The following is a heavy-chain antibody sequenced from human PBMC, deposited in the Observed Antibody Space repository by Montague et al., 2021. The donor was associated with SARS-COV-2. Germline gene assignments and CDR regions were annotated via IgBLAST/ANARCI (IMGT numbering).Heavy chain of an antibody. D-gene: IGHD3-22*01. V-gene: IGHV3-9*01. CDR2: ISWNGATI. CDR1: GFRFEDNS. J-gene: IGHJ4*02. CDR3: VKGSIMTIVVGRWAYFDY. Sequence: SLRLSCAASGFRFEDNSMHWVRQTPGKGLEWVSGISWNGATIGYADSVKGRFTTSRDNAKNSLYLQMNSLTTEDTALYYCVKGSIMTIVVGRWAYFDYWGQGTLVTVSS.